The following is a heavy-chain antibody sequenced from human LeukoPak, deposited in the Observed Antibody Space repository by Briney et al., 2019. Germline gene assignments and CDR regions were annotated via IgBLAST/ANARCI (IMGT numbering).Heavy chain of an antibody. CDR3: AKDGVEEIHCSGGSCYSGYFDY. Sequence: PGGSLRLSCAASGFTFDDYAMHWVRQAPGKGLEWVSLISWDGGSTYYADSVKGRFTISRDNSKNSLYLQMNSLRAEDTALYYCAKDGVEEIHCSGGSCYSGYFDYWGQGTLVTVSS. CDR2: ISWDGGST. CDR1: GFTFDDYA. J-gene: IGHJ4*02. V-gene: IGHV3-43D*03. D-gene: IGHD2-15*01.